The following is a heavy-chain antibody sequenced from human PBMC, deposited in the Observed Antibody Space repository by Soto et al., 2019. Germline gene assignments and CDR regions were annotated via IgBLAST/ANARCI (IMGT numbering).Heavy chain of an antibody. Sequence: SETLSLTCTVSGGSISSGGYYWSWIRQHPGKGLEWIGYIYYSGSTYYDQSLKSRVTISVDTSKNQFSLKLSSVTAADTAVYYCARASPVVTDVWGQGTTVTVSSGKSRGFGDPVPHLRCLWWVLLWFHYWGQGTLVTVSS. CDR1: GGSISSGGYY. J-gene: IGHJ4*02. V-gene: IGHV4-30-4*08. CDR3: ARASPVVTDVWGQGTTVTVSSGKSRGFGDPVPHLRCLWWVLLWFHY. D-gene: IGHD3-16*01. CDR2: IYYSGST.